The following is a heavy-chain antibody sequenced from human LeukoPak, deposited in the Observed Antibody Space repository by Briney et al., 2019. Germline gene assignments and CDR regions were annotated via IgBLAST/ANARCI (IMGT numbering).Heavy chain of an antibody. Sequence: PSETLSPTCTVSGGSISSYHLNWIRQPPGEGLEWIGYIYYSGSTNYNPSLKSRVTISVDTSKNQFSLKLSSVTAADTAVYYCARGLEYYYYYYAMDVWGQGTTVTVSS. V-gene: IGHV4-59*01. J-gene: IGHJ6*02. CDR3: ARGLEYYYYYYAMDV. D-gene: IGHD1-1*01. CDR1: GGSISSYH. CDR2: IYYSGST.